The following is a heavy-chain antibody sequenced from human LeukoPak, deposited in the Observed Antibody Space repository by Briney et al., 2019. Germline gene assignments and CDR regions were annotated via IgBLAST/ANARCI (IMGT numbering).Heavy chain of an antibody. J-gene: IGHJ4*02. D-gene: IGHD6-25*01. CDR2: IRGDGSMT. CDR1: GLTFSSHW. V-gene: IGHV3-74*01. CDR3: ARENLAAAADY. Sequence: PGGSLRLSCAASGLTFSSHWMHWVRQAPGKGLVWVSRIRGDGSMTNYADSVKGRFTISRDNAKNTLYLQMNSLRLEDTAVYYCARENLAAAADYWGQGTVVTVSS.